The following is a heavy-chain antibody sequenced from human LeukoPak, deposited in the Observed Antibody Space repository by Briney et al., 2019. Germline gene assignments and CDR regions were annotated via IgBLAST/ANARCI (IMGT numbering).Heavy chain of an antibody. CDR2: ISYDGSNK. CDR1: GFTFSSYA. J-gene: IGHJ5*02. CDR3: ARGLGSSGWTDWFDP. D-gene: IGHD6-19*01. Sequence: GGSLRLSCAASGFTFSSYAMHRVRQAPGKGLEWVAVISYDGSNKYYADSVKGRFTISRDNSKNTLYLQMNSLRAEDTAVYYCARGLGSSGWTDWFDPWGQGTLVTVSS. V-gene: IGHV3-30*04.